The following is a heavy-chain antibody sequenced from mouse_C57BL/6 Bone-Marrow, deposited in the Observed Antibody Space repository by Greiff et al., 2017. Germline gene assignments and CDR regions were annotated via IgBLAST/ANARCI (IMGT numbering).Heavy chain of an antibody. Sequence: QVQLQQSGPELVKPGASVKISCKASGYAFSSSWMNWVKQRPGQGLEWIGRIYPGDGDTNYNGKFKGKATLTADKSSSTAYMQLSSLTSEDSAVYFCARWALYYYGSSFWFAYWGQGTLVTVSA. J-gene: IGHJ3*01. CDR2: IYPGDGDT. D-gene: IGHD1-1*01. V-gene: IGHV1-82*01. CDR3: ARWALYYYGSSFWFAY. CDR1: GYAFSSSW.